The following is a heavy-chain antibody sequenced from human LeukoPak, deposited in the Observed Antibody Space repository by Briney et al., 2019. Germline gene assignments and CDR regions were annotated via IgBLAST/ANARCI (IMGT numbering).Heavy chain of an antibody. D-gene: IGHD1-26*01. Sequence: PGGSLXLSCAASXFXXXXXXXXXXXXXPGXXXXXLXXIXSGXSDTXYADSVKGRFTISRDNAKKSLYLQMNSLRAEDTXVXXCVRTAGRDGGIWGQGTLVTVSS. CDR3: VRTAGRDGGI. J-gene: IGHJ4*02. CDR2: IXSGXSDT. CDR1: XFXXXXXX. V-gene: IGHV3-11*06.